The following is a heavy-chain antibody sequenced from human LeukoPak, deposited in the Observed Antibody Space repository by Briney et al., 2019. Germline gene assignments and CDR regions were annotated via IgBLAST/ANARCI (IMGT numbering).Heavy chain of an antibody. J-gene: IGHJ4*02. D-gene: IGHD2-21*01. CDR1: GGSISSSSYY. Sequence: SETLSLTCTVSGGSISSSSYYWGWIRQPPGKGLEWIGSIYYSGSTYYNPSLKGRVTVSVDTSKNQFSLKLSSVTAADTAVYYCARIAIHDPPFDYWGQGTLVTVSS. V-gene: IGHV4-39*01. CDR2: IYYSGST. CDR3: ARIAIHDPPFDY.